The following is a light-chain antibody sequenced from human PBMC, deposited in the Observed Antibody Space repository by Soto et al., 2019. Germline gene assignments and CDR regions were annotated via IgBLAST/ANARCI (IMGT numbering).Light chain of an antibody. CDR1: QDIRND. CDR2: AAS. Sequence: AIQMTQSPSSLSASVGDRVTITCRASQDIRNDLGWYQHKPGKAPNLLIYAASTLRSGVPSRFSGSGSGTHFTLTINSLQPEDFATYFCLQDYTYPWTFGQGTKVEIK. J-gene: IGKJ1*01. CDR3: LQDYTYPWT. V-gene: IGKV1-6*01.